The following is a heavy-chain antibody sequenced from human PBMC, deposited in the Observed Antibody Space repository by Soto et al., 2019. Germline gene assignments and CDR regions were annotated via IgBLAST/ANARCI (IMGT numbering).Heavy chain of an antibody. Sequence: SETLSLTCTVSGGSISSYYWSWIRQPPGKGLEWIGYIYYSGSTNYNPSLKSRVTISVDTSKNQFSPKLSSVTAADTAVYYCAARRGVRGVTSNWFDPWGQGTLVTVSS. CDR1: GGSISSYY. J-gene: IGHJ5*02. V-gene: IGHV4-59*08. D-gene: IGHD3-10*01. CDR2: IYYSGST. CDR3: AARRGVRGVTSNWFDP.